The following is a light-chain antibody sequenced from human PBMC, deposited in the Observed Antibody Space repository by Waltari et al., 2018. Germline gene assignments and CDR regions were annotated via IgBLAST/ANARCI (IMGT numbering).Light chain of an antibody. Sequence: QLVLTQSPSASASLGASVKLTCTLSSGHSSNIIAWLQQQPGKGPRYLMQVNSDGSHRKGDGIPDRFAGSSSGAERYLTSSSLQSEDEADYYCETGGHGTWVFGGGTKLTVL. CDR2: VNSDGSH. CDR1: SGHSSNI. J-gene: IGLJ3*02. CDR3: ETGGHGTWV. V-gene: IGLV4-69*01.